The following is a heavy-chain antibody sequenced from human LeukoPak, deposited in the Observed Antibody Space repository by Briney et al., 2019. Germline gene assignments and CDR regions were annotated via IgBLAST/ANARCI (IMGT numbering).Heavy chain of an antibody. J-gene: IGHJ4*02. CDR1: GFTFSSYA. Sequence: GGSLRLSCAASGFTFSSYAMHWVRQAPGKGLEWVAVISYDGSNKYYADSVKGRFTISRDNSKNTLYLQMNSLRAEDTAVYYCARDITLNYYDSSGYYYDFDYWGQGTLVTVSS. CDR2: ISYDGSNK. V-gene: IGHV3-30-3*01. D-gene: IGHD3-22*01. CDR3: ARDITLNYYDSSGYYYDFDY.